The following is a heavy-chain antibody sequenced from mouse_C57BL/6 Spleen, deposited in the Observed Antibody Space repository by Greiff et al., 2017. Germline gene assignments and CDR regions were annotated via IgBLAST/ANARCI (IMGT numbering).Heavy chain of an antibody. Sequence: QVQLQQPGAELVRPGSSVKLSCKASGYTFTSYWMHWVQQRPIQGLEWIGNIDPSDSETPYNQKFKDKATLTVDKSSSTAYMQLSSLTSEDSAVYYCAIEVHWGQGTLVTVSA. V-gene: IGHV1-52*01. CDR1: GYTFTSYW. CDR3: AIEVH. CDR2: IDPSDSET. J-gene: IGHJ3*01.